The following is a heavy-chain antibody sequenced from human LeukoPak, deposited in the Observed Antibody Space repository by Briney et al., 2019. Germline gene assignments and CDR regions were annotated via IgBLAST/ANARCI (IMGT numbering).Heavy chain of an antibody. CDR2: INPSGGST. CDR1: GYTFTSYD. J-gene: IGHJ4*02. D-gene: IGHD3-22*01. CDR3: ARDREEYYYDSSGYSLGY. Sequence: PTASVKVSCKASGYTFTSYDINWVRQAPGQGLEWMGIINPSGGSTSYAQKFQGRVTMTRDTSTSTVYMELSSLRSEDTAVYYCARDREEYYYDSSGYSLGYWGQGTLVTVSS. V-gene: IGHV1-46*01.